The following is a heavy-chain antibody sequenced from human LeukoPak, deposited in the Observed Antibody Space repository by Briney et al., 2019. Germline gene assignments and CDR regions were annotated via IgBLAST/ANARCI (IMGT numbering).Heavy chain of an antibody. V-gene: IGHV4-34*01. D-gene: IGHD4-23*01. CDR2: INHSGST. Sequence: SETLSLTCAVYGGSFSGYYWSWIRQPPGKGLEWTGEINHSGSTNYNPSLKSRVTISVDTSKNQFSLKLGSVTAADTAVYYCRGGYYYGMDVWGQGTTVTVSS. CDR3: RGGYYYGMDV. CDR1: GGSFSGYY. J-gene: IGHJ6*02.